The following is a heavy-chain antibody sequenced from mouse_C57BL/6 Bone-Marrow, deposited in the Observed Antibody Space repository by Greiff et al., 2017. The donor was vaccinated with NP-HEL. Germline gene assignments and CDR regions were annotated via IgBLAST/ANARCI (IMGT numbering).Heavy chain of an antibody. CDR2: IDPENGDT. CDR1: GFNIKDDY. CDR3: TTGEEFCYGSSVWYVGV. J-gene: IGHJ1*03. Sequence: VQLQQSGAELVRPGASVKLSCTASGFNIKDDYMHWVKQRPEQGLEWIGWIDPENGDTEYASKFQGKATITADTSTNTAYLQLSSLTSEDTAVYYCTTGEEFCYGSSVWYVGVWGTGTTVTVSS. V-gene: IGHV14-4*01. D-gene: IGHD1-1*01.